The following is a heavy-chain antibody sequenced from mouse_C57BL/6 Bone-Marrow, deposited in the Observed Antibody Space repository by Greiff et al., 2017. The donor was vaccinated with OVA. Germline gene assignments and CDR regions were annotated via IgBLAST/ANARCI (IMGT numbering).Heavy chain of an antibody. CDR2: INPYNGGT. J-gene: IGHJ1*03. CDR1: GYTFTDYY. Sequence: EVQRVESGPVLVKPGASVKMSCKASGYTFTDYYMNWVKQSHGKSLEWIGVINPYNGGTSYNQKFKGKATLTVDKSSSTAYLELNSLTSEDSAVYYCARRGLYYDWYFDVWGTGTTVTVSS. V-gene: IGHV1-19*01. CDR3: ARRGLYYDWYFDV. D-gene: IGHD2-1*01.